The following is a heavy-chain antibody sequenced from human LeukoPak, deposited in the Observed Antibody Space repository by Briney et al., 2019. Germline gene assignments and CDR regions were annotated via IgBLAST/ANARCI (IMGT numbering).Heavy chain of an antibody. J-gene: IGHJ4*02. V-gene: IGHV4-59*01. CDR2: IYYSGST. CDR1: GGSISSYY. Sequence: PSETLSLTCTVSGGSISSYYWSWIRQPPGKGLEWIGYIYYSGSTNYNPSLKSRVTISVDTSKNQFSLKLSSVTAADTAVYYCARSPLEVVPAPFDYWGQGTLVTVSP. D-gene: IGHD2-2*01. CDR3: ARSPLEVVPAPFDY.